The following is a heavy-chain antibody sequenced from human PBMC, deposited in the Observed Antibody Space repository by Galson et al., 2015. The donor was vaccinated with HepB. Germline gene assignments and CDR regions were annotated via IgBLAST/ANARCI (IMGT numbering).Heavy chain of an antibody. D-gene: IGHD3-10*01. V-gene: IGHV3-7*03. CDR1: GFTFSSYS. CDR2: IKQDGSEK. J-gene: IGHJ2*01. CDR3: ARSHGYGSGERPFDL. Sequence: SLRLSCAASGFTFSSYSMNWVRQAPGKGLEWVANIKQDGSEKYYVDSVKGRFTISRDNAKNSLYLQMNSLRAEDTAVYYCARSHGYGSGERPFDLWGRGTLVTVSS.